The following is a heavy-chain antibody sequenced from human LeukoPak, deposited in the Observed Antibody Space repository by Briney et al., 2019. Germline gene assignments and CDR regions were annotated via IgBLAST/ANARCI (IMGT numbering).Heavy chain of an antibody. CDR1: GFTFSSYS. Sequence: AGGSLRLSCAASGFTFSSYSMNWVRQAPGKGLEWVSSISSSSSYIYYADSVKGRFTISRDNAKNSLYLQMNSLRAEDTAVYYCARDGSPIAAVPFDYWGQGTLVTVSS. CDR2: ISSSSSYI. J-gene: IGHJ4*02. V-gene: IGHV3-21*01. CDR3: ARDGSPIAAVPFDY. D-gene: IGHD6-13*01.